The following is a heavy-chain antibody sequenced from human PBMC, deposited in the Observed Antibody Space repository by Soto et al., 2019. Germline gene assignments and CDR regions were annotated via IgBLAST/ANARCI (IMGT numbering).Heavy chain of an antibody. CDR3: ARANPTMIGLDY. CDR1: WSSGPSLY. Sequence: ETQSHGYTVTWSSGPSLYWSWLLQPPGKGLEWIGYIYYSGSTNYNPALKSRVTISVDTSKDQFSLKLSSVTAADTAVYYCARANPTMIGLDYWGQGTWVTVAA. D-gene: IGHD3-22*01. V-gene: IGHV4-59*02. CDR2: IYYSGST. J-gene: IGHJ4*02.